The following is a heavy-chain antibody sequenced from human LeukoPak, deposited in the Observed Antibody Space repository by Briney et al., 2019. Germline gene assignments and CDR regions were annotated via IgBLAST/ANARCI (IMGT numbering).Heavy chain of an antibody. CDR1: GGSISSYY. Sequence: SETLSLTRTVSGGSISSYYWSWIRQPPGKGLEWIGYIYYSGSTNYNPSLKSRVTISVDTSKNQFSLKLSSVTAADTAVYYCARDRIAAAGTEIDAFDIWGQGTMVTVSS. V-gene: IGHV4-59*01. CDR3: ARDRIAAAGTEIDAFDI. CDR2: IYYSGST. J-gene: IGHJ3*02. D-gene: IGHD6-13*01.